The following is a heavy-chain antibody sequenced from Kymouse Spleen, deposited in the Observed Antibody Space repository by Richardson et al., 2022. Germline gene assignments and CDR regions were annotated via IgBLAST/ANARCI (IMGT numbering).Heavy chain of an antibody. D-gene: IGHD1-7*01. CDR2: ISYDGSNK. V-gene: IGHV3-30*18. CDR1: GFTFSSYG. J-gene: IGHJ4*02. Sequence: QVQLVESGGGVVQPGRSLRLSCAASGFTFSSYGMHWVRQAPGKGLEWVAVISYDGSNKYYADSVKGRFTISRDNSKNTLYLQMNSLRAEDTAVYYCAKARITGTTPLFDYWGQGTLVTVSS. CDR3: AKARITGTTPLFDY.